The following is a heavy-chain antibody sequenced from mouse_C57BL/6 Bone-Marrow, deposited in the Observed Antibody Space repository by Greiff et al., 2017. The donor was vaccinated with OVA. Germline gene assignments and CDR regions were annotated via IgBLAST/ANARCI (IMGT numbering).Heavy chain of an antibody. CDR2: IRNKANNHAT. D-gene: IGHD2-4*01. V-gene: IGHV6-6*01. CDR1: GFTFSDAW. CDR3: TRGDDSPSRYWYFDV. Sequence: EVKLVESGGGLVQPGGSMKLSCAASGFTFSDAWMDWVRQSPEKGLEWVAEIRNKANNHATYYAESVKGRFTISRDDSKSSVYLQMNSLRAEDTGIYYCTRGDDSPSRYWYFDVWGTGTTVTVSS. J-gene: IGHJ1*03.